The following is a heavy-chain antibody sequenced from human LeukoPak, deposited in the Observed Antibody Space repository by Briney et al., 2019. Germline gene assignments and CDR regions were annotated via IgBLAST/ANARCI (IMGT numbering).Heavy chain of an antibody. V-gene: IGHV5-51*01. CDR1: GYTFTNYW. CDR2: IYPGDSDT. CDR3: ARSAHRAFDI. Sequence: GESLKISCKASGYTFTNYWIGWVRQMPGKGLEWMGIIYPGDSDTRYSPSFQGQVTISADKSISTAYLQWSSLKASDTAMYYCARSAHRAFDIWGQGTMVTVSS. J-gene: IGHJ3*02.